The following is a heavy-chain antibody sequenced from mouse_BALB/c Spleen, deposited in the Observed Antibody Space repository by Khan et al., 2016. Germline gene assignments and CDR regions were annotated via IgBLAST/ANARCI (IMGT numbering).Heavy chain of an antibody. D-gene: IGHD1-1*01. CDR1: RYSITSDYA. CDR2: ISYSGST. V-gene: IGHV3-2*02. J-gene: IGHJ4*01. CDR3: ARSDYGDKDAMDY. Sequence: EVQLQESGPGLVKPSQSLSLTCTVTRYSITSDYAWNWIRQFPGNRLEWMGYISYSGSTSYNPSLKSRISITRDTSKNQFFLQLNSVTSEDTATYYCARSDYGDKDAMDYWGQGTSVTVSS.